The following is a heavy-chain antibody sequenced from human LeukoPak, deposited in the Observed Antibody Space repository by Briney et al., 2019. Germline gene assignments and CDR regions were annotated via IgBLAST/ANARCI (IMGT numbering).Heavy chain of an antibody. D-gene: IGHD6-13*01. CDR3: ANLYSSSWYGGYYFDY. CDR2: IKQDGSEK. J-gene: IGHJ4*02. CDR1: EFTFSSYW. V-gene: IGHV3-7*01. Sequence: GGSLRLSCAASEFTFSSYWMSWVRQAPGKGLEWVANIKQDGSEKYYVDSVKGRFTISRDNAKNSLYLQMNSLRAEDTAVYYCANLYSSSWYGGYYFDYWGQGTLVTVSS.